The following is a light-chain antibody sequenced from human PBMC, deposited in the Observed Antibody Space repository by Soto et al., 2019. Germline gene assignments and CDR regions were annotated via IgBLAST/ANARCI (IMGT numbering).Light chain of an antibody. CDR3: QQYNSYGT. CDR1: QTISSW. J-gene: IGKJ1*01. CDR2: DAS. V-gene: IGKV1-5*01. Sequence: DLQRTQSPSTLSGSVGDSVTITCRASQTISSWLAWYQQKPGKAPKLLIYDASSLESGVPSRFSGSGSGTEFTLTISSLQPDDFATYYCQQYNSYGTFGQGTKVDI.